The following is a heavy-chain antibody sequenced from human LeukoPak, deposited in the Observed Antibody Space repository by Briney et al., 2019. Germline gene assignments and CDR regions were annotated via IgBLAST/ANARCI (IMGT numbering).Heavy chain of an antibody. V-gene: IGHV4-34*01. CDR1: GESLSDFY. D-gene: IGHD4-17*01. CDR2: INHSGST. CDR3: ARVYGYYYYGMDV. J-gene: IGHJ6*02. Sequence: SETLSLTCAVYGESLSDFYWSWIRQPPGKGLEWIGEINHSGSTNYNPPLKSRVTISVDTSKNQFSLKLSSVTAADTAVYYCARVYGYYYYGMDVWGQGTTVTVSS.